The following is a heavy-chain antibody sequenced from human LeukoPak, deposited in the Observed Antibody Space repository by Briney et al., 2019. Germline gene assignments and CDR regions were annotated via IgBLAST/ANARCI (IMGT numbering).Heavy chain of an antibody. Sequence: ASVKVSCKASGGTFSSFAISWVRQAPGQGLEWMGGIIPIFGTPNYAQKFQGRVTITADDSTSTAYMELSSLRSEDTAVYYCATSPFSYCSGGSCYQRAYYFDYWGQGTLVTVSS. J-gene: IGHJ4*02. D-gene: IGHD2-15*01. V-gene: IGHV1-69*13. CDR1: GGTFSSFA. CDR2: IIPIFGTP. CDR3: ATSPFSYCSGGSCYQRAYYFDY.